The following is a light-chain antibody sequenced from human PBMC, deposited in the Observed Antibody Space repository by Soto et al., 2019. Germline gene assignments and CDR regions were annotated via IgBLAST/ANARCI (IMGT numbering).Light chain of an antibody. CDR1: QSISTW. CDR3: QQYNTFPLA. CDR2: KAS. V-gene: IGKV1-5*03. Sequence: DIQMTQSPSTLSASVGDRVTITCRASQSISTWLAWYRQKPGKAPKLLIYKASSLEGGVLPRFSGSRSGTEFNITISCLEADDVATYFCQQYNTFPLAFGGGTTVEIK. J-gene: IGKJ4*01.